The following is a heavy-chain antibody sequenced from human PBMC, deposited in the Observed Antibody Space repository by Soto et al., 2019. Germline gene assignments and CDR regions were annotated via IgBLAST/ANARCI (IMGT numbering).Heavy chain of an antibody. CDR1: GYTFSDYY. V-gene: IGHV1-2*02. J-gene: IGHJ5*02. CDR2: INPSSGGT. D-gene: IGHD1-26*01. CDR3: AREMGVIGAPGYTWFDP. Sequence: VQLVQSGAEVRKPGASVKVSCKASGYTFSDYYVHWVREAPGQGLEWMGWINPSSGGTIYTQRFQGRVTITRDTSISTVYMELSRLTSDDTAVYYCAREMGVIGAPGYTWFDPWGQGALVTVSS.